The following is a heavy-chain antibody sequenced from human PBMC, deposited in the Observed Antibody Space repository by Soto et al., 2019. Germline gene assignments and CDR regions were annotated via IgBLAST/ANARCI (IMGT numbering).Heavy chain of an antibody. D-gene: IGHD3-3*01. V-gene: IGHV3-23*01. CDR1: GFTFSSYA. J-gene: IGHJ6*02. CDR3: AKWARYYDFWSGYSRRNDYYGMDV. Sequence: PGGSLRLSCAASGFTFSSYAMSWVRQAPGKGLEWVSAISGSGGSTYCADSVKGRFTISRDNSKNTLYLQMNSLRAEDTAVYYCAKWARYYDFWSGYSRRNDYYGMDVWSQGTTVTVS. CDR2: ISGSGGST.